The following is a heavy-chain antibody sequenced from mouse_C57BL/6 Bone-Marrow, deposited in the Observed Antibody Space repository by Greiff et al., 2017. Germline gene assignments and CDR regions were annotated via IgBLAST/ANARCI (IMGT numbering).Heavy chain of an antibody. D-gene: IGHD1-1*01. Sequence: QVQLKESGAELARPGASVKMSCKASGYTFTSYTMHWVKQRPGQGLEWIGYINPSSGYTKYNQKFKDKATLTADKSSSTAYMQLSSLTSEDSAVYYCARLITTVYWGQGTLVTVSA. V-gene: IGHV1-4*01. CDR1: GYTFTSYT. CDR3: ARLITTVY. J-gene: IGHJ3*01. CDR2: INPSSGYT.